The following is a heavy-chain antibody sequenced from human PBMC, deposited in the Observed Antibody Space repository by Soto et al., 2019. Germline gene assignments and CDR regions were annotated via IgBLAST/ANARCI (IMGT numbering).Heavy chain of an antibody. Sequence: ASVRVSCKVSVYTLTELSMHWVRQAPGKGLEWMGIINPSGGSTSYAQKFQGRVTMTRDTSTSTVYMELSSLRSEDTAVYYCAREVVDIVVVVAARRRGAFDIWGQGTMVTVSS. D-gene: IGHD2-15*01. J-gene: IGHJ3*02. CDR2: INPSGGST. CDR3: AREVVDIVVVVAARRRGAFDI. CDR1: VYTLTELS. V-gene: IGHV1-46*03.